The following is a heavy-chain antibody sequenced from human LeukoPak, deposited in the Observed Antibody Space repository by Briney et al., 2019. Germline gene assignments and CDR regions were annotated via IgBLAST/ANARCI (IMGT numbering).Heavy chain of an antibody. CDR2: IYYSGST. J-gene: IGHJ4*02. CDR3: AREGVAATDRFDY. V-gene: IGHV4-59*01. D-gene: IGHD2-15*01. CDR1: GGSISSYY. Sequence: SETLSLTCTVSGGSISSYYWSWIRQPPGKGLEWIGYIYYSGSTNYNPSLKSRVTISVDTSKNQFSLKLSSVTAADTAVYFCAREGVAATDRFDYWGQGTLVTVSS.